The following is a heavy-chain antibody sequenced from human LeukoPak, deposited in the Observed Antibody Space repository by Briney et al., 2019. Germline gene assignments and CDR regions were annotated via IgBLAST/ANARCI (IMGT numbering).Heavy chain of an antibody. Sequence: PGGSLRLSCAASGFTFNTYTMNWVRQAPGKGLEWVSLITSSSSYIYYADSMKGRFTISRDSAKNSLYLQMNSLRAEDTAVYYCARGSSNTGFAFWGQGTLVTVSS. CDR2: ITSSSSYI. CDR1: GFTFNTYT. CDR3: ARGSSNTGFAF. J-gene: IGHJ4*02. V-gene: IGHV3-21*01. D-gene: IGHD1-14*01.